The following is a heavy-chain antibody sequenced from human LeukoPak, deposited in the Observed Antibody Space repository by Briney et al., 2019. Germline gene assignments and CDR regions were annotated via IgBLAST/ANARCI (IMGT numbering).Heavy chain of an antibody. J-gene: IGHJ4*02. D-gene: IGHD3-22*01. CDR3: ASYYDSSGYLNLDY. CDR2: IIPIFSTA. Sequence: SVKVSCKASGGTFSSYTISWVRQAPGQGLEWMGGIIPIFSTANYAQKFQGRVTITADESTNTAYMEMSSLRSEDTAVYYCASYYDSSGYLNLDYWGQGTLVTVSS. CDR1: GGTFSSYT. V-gene: IGHV1-69*13.